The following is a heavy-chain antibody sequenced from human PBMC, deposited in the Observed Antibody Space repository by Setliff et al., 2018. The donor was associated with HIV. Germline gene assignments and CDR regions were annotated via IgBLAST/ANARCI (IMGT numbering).Heavy chain of an antibody. Sequence: LSLTCAVSGYSISSGYYWGWIRQPPGKGLEWIGSIYHSGSTYYNPSLKSRVTMSVDTSKNQFSLKLSSVTAADTAVYYCARRIAPGWWGGNSGDAFDLWGQGTMVTVSS. D-gene: IGHD2-21*02. V-gene: IGHV4-38-2*01. J-gene: IGHJ3*01. CDR1: GYSISSGYY. CDR2: IYHSGST. CDR3: ARRIAPGWWGGNSGDAFDL.